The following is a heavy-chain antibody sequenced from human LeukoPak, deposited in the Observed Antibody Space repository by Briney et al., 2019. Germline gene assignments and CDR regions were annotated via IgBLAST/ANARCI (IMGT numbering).Heavy chain of an antibody. CDR3: ARHYYYYGMDV. Sequence: QTGGSLRLSCAASGFTFSSYDMHWVRQATGKGLEWVSAIGTAGDTYYPGSVKGRFTISRENAKNSLYLQMNSLRAGDTSVYYCARHYYYYGMDVWGQGTAVTVSS. CDR2: IGTAGDT. CDR1: GFTFSSYD. J-gene: IGHJ6*02. V-gene: IGHV3-13*01.